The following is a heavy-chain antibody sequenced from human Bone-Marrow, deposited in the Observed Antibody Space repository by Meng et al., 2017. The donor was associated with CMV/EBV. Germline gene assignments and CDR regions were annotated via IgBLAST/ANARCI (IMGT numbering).Heavy chain of an antibody. CDR1: GGTFSSYA. CDR3: ASEEGSGRAPFDY. J-gene: IGHJ4*02. D-gene: IGHD3-10*01. V-gene: IGHV1-69*05. CDR2: IIPIFGTA. Sequence: SVKVSCKASGGTFSSYAISWVRQAPGQGLEWMGGIIPIFGTANYAQKFQGRVTITTDESTSTAYMELSSLRSEDTAVYYCASEEGSGRAPFDYWGQGTLVTVSS.